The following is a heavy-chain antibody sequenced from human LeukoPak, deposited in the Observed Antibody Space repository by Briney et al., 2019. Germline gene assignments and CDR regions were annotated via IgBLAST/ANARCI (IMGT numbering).Heavy chain of an antibody. V-gene: IGHV3-21*01. D-gene: IGHD3-22*01. J-gene: IGHJ4*02. Sequence: MAGGSLRLSCAASGFTFSSYAMHWVRQAPGKGLEWVSSISNSSPNIYYADSVKGRFTISRDSAKGSLFLQMNSLRAEDTAVYYCARALHDSSGYYFDYWGQGTLVTVSS. CDR2: ISNSSPNI. CDR3: ARALHDSSGYYFDY. CDR1: GFTFSSYA.